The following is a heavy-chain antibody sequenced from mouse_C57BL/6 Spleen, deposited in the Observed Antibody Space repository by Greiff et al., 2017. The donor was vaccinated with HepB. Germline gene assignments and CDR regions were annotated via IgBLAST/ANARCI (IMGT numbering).Heavy chain of an antibody. CDR2: IYPANSDT. CDR3: TRFYGSISAWFAY. J-gene: IGHJ3*01. D-gene: IGHD1-1*01. Sequence: VQLKESGTVLARPGASVKMSCKTSGYTFTSYWMHWVKQRSGQGLEWIGAIYPANSDTSYNQKFKGEAKLTAVTSAITAYMEFSSLTNEDSAVYYCTRFYGSISAWFAYWGQGTLVTVSA. CDR1: GYTFTSYW. V-gene: IGHV1-5*01.